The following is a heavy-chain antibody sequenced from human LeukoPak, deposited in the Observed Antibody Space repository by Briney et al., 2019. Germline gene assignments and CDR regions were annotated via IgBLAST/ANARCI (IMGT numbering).Heavy chain of an antibody. CDR1: GYTFTGYY. Sequence: ASVKVSCKASGYTFTGYYMHWVRQAPGQGLEWMGWINPNSGGTNYAEKFQGRVTMTRDTSISTAYMELSRLRSDDTAVYYCARDASPIGGNAPPGDYWGQGTLVTVSS. CDR3: ARDASPIGGNAPPGDY. CDR2: INPNSGGT. V-gene: IGHV1-2*02. D-gene: IGHD4-23*01. J-gene: IGHJ4*02.